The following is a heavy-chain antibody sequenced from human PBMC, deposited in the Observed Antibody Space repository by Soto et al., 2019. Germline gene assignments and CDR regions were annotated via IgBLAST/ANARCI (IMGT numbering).Heavy chain of an antibody. D-gene: IGHD6-19*01. CDR3: PRQHLDVPVASAIDY. Sequence: EVQLVESGGGLVQPGGSLKLSCAASGFTFSGSTIHWVRQTSGKGLEWVGRIPSKTNTYATAYAASVKGRFTISRDDSKNTAYLQMNSLKTEDTAVYYCPRQHLDVPVASAIDYWGQGTLVTVSS. J-gene: IGHJ4*02. V-gene: IGHV3-73*02. CDR1: GFTFSGST. CDR2: IPSKTNTYAT.